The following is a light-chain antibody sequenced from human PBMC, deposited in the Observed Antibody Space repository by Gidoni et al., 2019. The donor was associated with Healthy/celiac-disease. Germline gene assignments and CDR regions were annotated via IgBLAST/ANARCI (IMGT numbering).Light chain of an antibody. Sequence: EMVLTQSIATLSLSPGERATLSCRASQSVSSYLAWYQQKPGQAPRLLIYDASNRATGIPARFSGSGSGTDFTLTISHLEPEDFAVYYCQQRSNWPITFGQGTRLEIK. J-gene: IGKJ5*01. CDR3: QQRSNWPIT. V-gene: IGKV3-11*01. CDR2: DAS. CDR1: QSVSSY.